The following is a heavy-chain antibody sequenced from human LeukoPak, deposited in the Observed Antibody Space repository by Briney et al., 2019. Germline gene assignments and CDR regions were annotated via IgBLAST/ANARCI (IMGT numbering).Heavy chain of an antibody. V-gene: IGHV3-7*01. J-gene: IGHJ6*03. Sequence: ETLSLTCTVSGGSISSSSYYWGWVRQAPGKGLEWVANIKQDGSEKYYVDSVKGRFTISRDNAKNSLYLQMNSLRAEDTAVYYCARDAAVQQLGYYYYYMDVWGKGTTVTVSS. D-gene: IGHD6-13*01. CDR1: GGSISSSSYY. CDR3: ARDAAVQQLGYYYYYMDV. CDR2: IKQDGSEK.